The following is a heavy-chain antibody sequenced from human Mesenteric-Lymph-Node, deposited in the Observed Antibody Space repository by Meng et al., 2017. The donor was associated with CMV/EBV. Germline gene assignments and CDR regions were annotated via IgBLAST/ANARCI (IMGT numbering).Heavy chain of an antibody. CDR1: GYTFTGYF. Sequence: ASVKVSCKASGYTFTGYFMHWVRQAPGQGLEWMGWINPNSGDTNCAQKFQGRVTMTRDTSISTAYMELSRLSSDDTAVYYCAPRDTGSFDYWGQGTLVTVSS. D-gene: IGHD2-8*02. CDR2: INPNSGDT. J-gene: IGHJ4*02. V-gene: IGHV1-2*02. CDR3: APRDTGSFDY.